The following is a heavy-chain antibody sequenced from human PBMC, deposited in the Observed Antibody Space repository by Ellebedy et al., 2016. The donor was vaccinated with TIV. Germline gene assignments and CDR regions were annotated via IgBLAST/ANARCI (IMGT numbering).Heavy chain of an antibody. V-gene: IGHV1-2*02. D-gene: IGHD3-10*01. CDR3: AREFGGSGSYYNDWFDP. CDR1: GYTFTGYY. CDR2: INPNTGGT. Sequence: ASVKVSXXASGYTFTGYYMHWVRQAPGQGLEWMGWINPNTGGTNYAQKFQGRVTMTRDTSISTAYMELSSLRSEDTAVYYCAREFGGSGSYYNDWFDPWGQGTLVTVSS. J-gene: IGHJ5*02.